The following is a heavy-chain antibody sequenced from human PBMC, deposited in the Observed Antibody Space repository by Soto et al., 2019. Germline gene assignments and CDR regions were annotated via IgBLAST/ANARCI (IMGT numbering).Heavy chain of an antibody. CDR1: GGSISRSTYF. CDR3: ARHEDSSWCWSH. D-gene: IGHD6-13*01. CDR2: FYYGGST. Sequence: KPSETLSLTCTVSGGSISRSTYFWAWIRQPPGKGLEWIGSFYYGGSTYYGPSLKSRVTISVDTSENQFSLKLTSVTAADTAVYFCARHEDSSWCWSHWGRGTLVTVSS. V-gene: IGHV4-39*01. J-gene: IGHJ4*02.